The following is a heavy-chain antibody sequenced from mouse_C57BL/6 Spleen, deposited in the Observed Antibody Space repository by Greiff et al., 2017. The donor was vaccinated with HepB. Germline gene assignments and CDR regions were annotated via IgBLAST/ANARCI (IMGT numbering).Heavy chain of an antibody. J-gene: IGHJ4*01. Sequence: QVQLKQPGAELVRPGSSVKLSCKASGYTFTSYWMHWVKQRPIQGLEWIGNIDPSDSETHYNQKFKDKATLTVDKSSSTAYMQLSSLTSEDSAVYYCALYYYGSGGMDYWGQGTSVTVSS. D-gene: IGHD1-1*01. V-gene: IGHV1-52*01. CDR1: GYTFTSYW. CDR2: IDPSDSET. CDR3: ALYYYGSGGMDY.